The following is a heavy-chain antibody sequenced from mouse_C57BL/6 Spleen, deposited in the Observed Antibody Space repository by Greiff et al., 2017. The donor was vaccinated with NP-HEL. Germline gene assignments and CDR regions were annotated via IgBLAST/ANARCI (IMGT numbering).Heavy chain of an antibody. CDR1: GYTFTDYY. CDR3: ARGDYVWDY. CDR2: INPYNGGT. V-gene: IGHV1-19*01. D-gene: IGHD1-1*01. Sequence: EVQLQQSGPVLVKPGASVKMSCKASGYTFTDYYMNWVKQSPGKSLEWIGVINPYNGGTSYNQKFKGKATLTVDNSSSTAYMQLNSLTSEDSAVYYCARGDYVWDYWGQGTTLTVSS. J-gene: IGHJ2*01.